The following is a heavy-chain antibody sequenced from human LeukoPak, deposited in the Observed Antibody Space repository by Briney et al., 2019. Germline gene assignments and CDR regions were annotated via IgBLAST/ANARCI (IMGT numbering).Heavy chain of an antibody. Sequence: GGSLRLSCVASGFTFTTYWMSWVRQAPGKGLEWVANIKPDGSGKYYVDSVKGRFTVSRDNTKNSLSLQMNSLRVEDTAVYYCARSYSYAYEFWGQGTQVTVSS. J-gene: IGHJ4*02. V-gene: IGHV3-7*04. D-gene: IGHD3-16*01. CDR1: GFTFTTYW. CDR2: IKPDGSGK. CDR3: ARSYSYAYEF.